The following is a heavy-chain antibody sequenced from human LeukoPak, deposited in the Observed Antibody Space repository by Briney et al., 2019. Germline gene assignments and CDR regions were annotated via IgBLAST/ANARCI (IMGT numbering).Heavy chain of an antibody. CDR1: GYTFTSYD. CDR2: MNPNSGNT. Sequence: AASVKVSCKASGYTFTSYDINWVRQATGQGLEWMGWMNPNSGNTGYAQKFQGRVTMTRNTSISTAYMELSSLRSEDTAVYYCARSWSSGYYALYYFGYWGQGTLVTVSS. CDR3: ARSWSSGYYALYYFGY. V-gene: IGHV1-8*01. J-gene: IGHJ4*02. D-gene: IGHD3-22*01.